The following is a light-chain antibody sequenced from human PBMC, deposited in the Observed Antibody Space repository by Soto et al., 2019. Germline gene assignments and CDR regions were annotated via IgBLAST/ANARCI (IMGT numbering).Light chain of an antibody. CDR1: QSVSSW. V-gene: IGKV1-5*01. CDR2: DAS. CDR3: QQYNTFST. J-gene: IGKJ1*01. Sequence: DIQMTQSPSTLSASVGDRVTITCRASQSVSSWLAWYQQKPGKAPNLLIYDASSLESGVPPRFSGSGSGTEFTLTIFSLQPDDFATYYCQQYNTFSTFGQGTKVDIK.